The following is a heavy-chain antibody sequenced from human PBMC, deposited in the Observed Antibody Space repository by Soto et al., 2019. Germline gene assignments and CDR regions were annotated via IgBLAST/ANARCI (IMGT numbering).Heavy chain of an antibody. Sequence: PXXSLRLACAASGFTFSAYHMHWVRQAPGKGLEWVSYIHSDSTTIYYADSVKGRFTISRDNAKKSLYLKMNSLRPADTAMYYCSGGVGDAFWGQGTLVTVSS. CDR3: SGGVGDAF. V-gene: IGHV3-48*01. J-gene: IGHJ4*02. D-gene: IGHD1-26*01. CDR1: GFTFSAYH. CDR2: IHSDSTTI.